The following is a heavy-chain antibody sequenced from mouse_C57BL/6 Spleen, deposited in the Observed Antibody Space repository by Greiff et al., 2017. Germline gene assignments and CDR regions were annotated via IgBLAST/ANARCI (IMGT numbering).Heavy chain of an antibody. J-gene: IGHJ1*03. Sequence: VKLQQSGPELVKPGASVKLSCKASGYTFTSYDINWVKQRPGQGLEWIGWIYPRDGSTKYNEKFKGKATLTVDTSSSTAYMELHSLASEDSAVYFCARDGGTTVVAGNYWYFDVWGTGTTVTVSS. CDR1: GYTFTSYD. V-gene: IGHV1-85*01. CDR3: ARDGGTTVVAGNYWYFDV. CDR2: IYPRDGST. D-gene: IGHD1-1*01.